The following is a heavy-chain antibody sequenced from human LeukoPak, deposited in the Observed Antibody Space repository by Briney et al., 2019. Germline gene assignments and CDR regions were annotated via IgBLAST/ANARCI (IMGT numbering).Heavy chain of an antibody. Sequence: APVKVSCKASGYTFTDYYIHWVRLAPGQGLEWMGWINPNSGATNYAQKFQGRVTVTRDTSIRTVYMELTRLTSDDTAVYYCATGPNIYGSGRSWYDPWGQGTLVTVSS. CDR3: ATGPNIYGSGRSWYDP. D-gene: IGHD3-10*01. V-gene: IGHV1-2*02. J-gene: IGHJ5*02. CDR2: INPNSGAT. CDR1: GYTFTDYY.